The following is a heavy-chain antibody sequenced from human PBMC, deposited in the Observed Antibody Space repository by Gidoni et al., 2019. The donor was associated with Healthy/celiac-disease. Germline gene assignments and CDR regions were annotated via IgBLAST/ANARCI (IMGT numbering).Heavy chain of an antibody. J-gene: IGHJ4*02. D-gene: IGHD3-22*01. CDR2: IYYSGST. V-gene: IGHV4-39*01. CDR3: ARHYYDSSGYNYYFDY. CDR1: GGSISSSSNY. Sequence: QLQLQESGPGLVKPSETLSLTCTVSGGSISSSSNYWGWIRQPPGKGLEWIGSIYYSGSTYYNPSLKSRVTISVDTSKNQFSLKLSSVTAADTAVYYCARHYYDSSGYNYYFDYWGQGTLVTVSS.